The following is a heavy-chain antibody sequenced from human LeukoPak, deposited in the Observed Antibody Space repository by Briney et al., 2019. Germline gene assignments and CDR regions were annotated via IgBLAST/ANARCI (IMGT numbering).Heavy chain of an antibody. CDR2: ISGGGETR. V-gene: IGHV3-48*03. CDR3: ARDASGGNLPFDY. D-gene: IGHD4-23*01. CDR1: GGSISSDDW. Sequence: GTLSLTCAVSGGSISSDDWWSWVRQPPGKGLEWGSYISGGGETRYYADSVKGRFTISRDLPKYSPYLQMTSLKVGDTAVYYCARDASGGNLPFDYWGLGTPVTVSS. J-gene: IGHJ4*02.